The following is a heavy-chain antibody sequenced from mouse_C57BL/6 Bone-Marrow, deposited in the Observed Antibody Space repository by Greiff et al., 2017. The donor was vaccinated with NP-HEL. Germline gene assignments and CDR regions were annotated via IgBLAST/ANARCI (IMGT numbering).Heavy chain of an antibody. J-gene: IGHJ4*01. CDR2: IYPSDSET. CDR1: GYTFTSYW. V-gene: IGHV1-61*01. Sequence: QVQLQQPGAELVRPGSSVKLSCKASGYTFTSYWMDWVKQRPGQGLEWIGNIYPSDSETHYNQKFKDKATLTVDKSSRTAYMQLSSLTSEDSAVYYCARSPICYAMDYWGQGTSVTVSS. CDR3: ARSPICYAMDY.